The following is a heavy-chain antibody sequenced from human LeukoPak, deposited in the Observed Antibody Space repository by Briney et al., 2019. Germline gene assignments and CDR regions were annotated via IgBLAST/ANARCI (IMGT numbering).Heavy chain of an antibody. Sequence: PSETLSLTCTVSGGSISSGGYYWSWIRQPPGKGLEWIGYIYHSGSTYYNPSLKSRVTISVDRSKNQFSLKLSSVTAADTAVYYCARDAQFYYDSSGLGYFDYWGQGTLVTVSS. CDR3: ARDAQFYYDSSGLGYFDY. CDR1: GGSISSGGYY. CDR2: IYHSGST. J-gene: IGHJ4*02. V-gene: IGHV4-30-2*01. D-gene: IGHD3-22*01.